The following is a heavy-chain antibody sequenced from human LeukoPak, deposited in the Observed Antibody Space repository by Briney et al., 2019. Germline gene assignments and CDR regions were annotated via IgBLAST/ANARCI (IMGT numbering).Heavy chain of an antibody. CDR3: ARGYCSSTSCYNDP. V-gene: IGHV1-8*01. CDR1: VYTFTSYD. CDR2: MNPNSGNT. D-gene: IGHD2-2*02. J-gene: IGHJ5*02. Sequence: ASVTVSFKASVYTFTSYDINWVRQAAGQRLEGMGWMNPNSGNTGYAQKFQGRVTMTRNTSISTAYMELSSLRSEDTAVYYCARGYCSSTSCYNDPWGQGTLVTVSS.